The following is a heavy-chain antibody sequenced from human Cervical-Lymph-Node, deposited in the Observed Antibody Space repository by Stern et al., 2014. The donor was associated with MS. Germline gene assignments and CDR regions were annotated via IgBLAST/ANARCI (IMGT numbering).Heavy chain of an antibody. CDR1: GGTFSSYA. D-gene: IGHD3-22*01. Sequence: QLVQSGAEVKKPGSSVKVSCKASGGTFSSYAISWVRQAPGQGLEWMGGIIPIFGTANYAQKFQGRVTITADESTSTAYMELSSLRSEDTAVYYCARADYYDSSGYSHWFDPWGQGTLVTVSS. CDR3: ARADYYDSSGYSHWFDP. CDR2: IIPIFGTA. V-gene: IGHV1-69*01. J-gene: IGHJ5*02.